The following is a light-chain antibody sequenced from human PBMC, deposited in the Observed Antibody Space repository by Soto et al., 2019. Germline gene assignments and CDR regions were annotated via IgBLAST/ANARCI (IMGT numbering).Light chain of an antibody. CDR2: GAS. V-gene: IGKV1-12*01. Sequence: DIQMTQSPSFVSASVGDRVTITCRASQGISRWLAWYQQRPGKAPELLIYGASSLQSGVPSRFSCSGPGTDFTPTISSLQPEDFAPYYCQQANSFPLTFGQGTRLEIK. CDR1: QGISRW. CDR3: QQANSFPLT. J-gene: IGKJ5*01.